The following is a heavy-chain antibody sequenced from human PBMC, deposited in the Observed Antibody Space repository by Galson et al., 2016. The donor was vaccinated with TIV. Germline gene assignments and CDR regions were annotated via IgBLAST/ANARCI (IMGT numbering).Heavy chain of an antibody. V-gene: IGHV3-9*01. CDR3: VKDGYGSGSRFDY. CDR2: IIWNSGNT. J-gene: IGHJ4*02. Sequence: SLRLSCAASGFTFDDYAMHWVRQAPGKGLEWVSGIIWNSGNTGYADSVKGRFTISRDNAKNSLFLQMNSLRAEDTALYYCVKDGYGSGSRFDYWGQGTLVTVSS. CDR1: GFTFDDYA. D-gene: IGHD3-10*01.